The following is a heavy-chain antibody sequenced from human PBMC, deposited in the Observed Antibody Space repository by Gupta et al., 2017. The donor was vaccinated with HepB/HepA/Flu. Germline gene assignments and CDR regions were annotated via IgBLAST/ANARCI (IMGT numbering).Heavy chain of an antibody. CDR2: ISYDGSNK. CDR3: AKDTYYDILTGYYRGHYYYYGMDV. Sequence: QVQLVESGGGVVQPGRSLRLSCAASGFTFSSYGMHWVRQAPGKGLGWVAVISYDGSNKYYADSVKGRFTISRDNSKNTLYLQMNSLRAEDTAVYYCAKDTYYDILTGYYRGHYYYYGMDVWGQGTTVTVSS. D-gene: IGHD3-9*01. V-gene: IGHV3-30*18. CDR1: GFTFSSYG. J-gene: IGHJ6*02.